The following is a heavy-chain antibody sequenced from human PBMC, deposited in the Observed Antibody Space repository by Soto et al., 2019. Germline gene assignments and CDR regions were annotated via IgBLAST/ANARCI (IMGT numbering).Heavy chain of an antibody. CDR1: GGTFSSYA. CDR2: IIPIFGTA. Sequence: QVQLVQSGAVVKKPGSSVKVSCKASGGTFSSYAISWVRQAPGQGLEWMGGIIPIFGTANYAQKFQGRVTITADDSTRTAYMELSSLRSEDTAVYYCARTTASIYRSSFPSYYYGMDVWGQGTTVTVSS. V-gene: IGHV1-69*01. CDR3: ARTTASIYRSSFPSYYYGMDV. D-gene: IGHD6-6*01. J-gene: IGHJ6*02.